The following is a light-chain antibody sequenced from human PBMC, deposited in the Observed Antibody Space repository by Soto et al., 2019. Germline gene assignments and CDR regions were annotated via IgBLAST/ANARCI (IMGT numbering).Light chain of an antibody. V-gene: IGKV1-27*01. CDR1: QGIRNF. J-gene: IGKJ3*01. Sequence: EIQMTQSPTSLSASVGDRVTITCRASQGIRNFVAWYQQKPGKAPKLLIYAASTLQSGVPSRFSGSGSGTDFTLTINSLQSEYVATYSCQKYSSVPVFGPGTKVEIK. CDR3: QKYSSVPV. CDR2: AAS.